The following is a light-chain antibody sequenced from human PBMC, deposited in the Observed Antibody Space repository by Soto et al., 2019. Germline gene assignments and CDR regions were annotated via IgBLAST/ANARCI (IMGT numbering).Light chain of an antibody. CDR3: QHTYSIRRT. CDR1: QNIRRY. Sequence: DIQVTQSPSSLSASIGDRVTITCRASQNIRRYLNWYQHKTGKAPKVLIYGASSLQSGVPSRFSGSGSGADFSLTTTSLQPEDFATYYCQHTYSIRRTFGQGTKVEIK. CDR2: GAS. V-gene: IGKV1-39*01. J-gene: IGKJ1*01.